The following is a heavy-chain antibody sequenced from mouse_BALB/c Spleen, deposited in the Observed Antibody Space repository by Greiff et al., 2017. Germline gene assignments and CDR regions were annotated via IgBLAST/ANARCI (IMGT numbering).Heavy chain of an antibody. V-gene: IGHV7-1*02. Sequence: EVMLVESGGGLVQPGGSLRLSCATSGFTFSDFYMEWVRQPPGKRLEWIAASRNKANDYTTEYSASVKGRFIVSRDTSQSILYLQMNALRAEDTAIYNVARDKNSPFASGAKGTLVTVSA. CDR2: SRNKANDYTT. CDR1: GFTFSDFY. CDR3: ARDKNSPFAS. J-gene: IGHJ3*01.